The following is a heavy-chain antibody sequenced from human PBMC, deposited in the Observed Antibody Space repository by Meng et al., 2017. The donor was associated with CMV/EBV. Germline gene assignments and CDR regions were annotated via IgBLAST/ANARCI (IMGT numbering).Heavy chain of an antibody. J-gene: IGHJ4*02. CDR3: ARESMVRGED. Sequence: QGQLQQWGAVLLQPSDTRFLTCAGYGGSFSGYYWSWSRQPPGKGLEWIGEINHSGSTNYNPSLKSRVTISVDTSKNQFSLKLSSVTAADTAVYYCARESMVRGEDWGQGTLVTVSS. D-gene: IGHD3-10*01. CDR2: INHSGST. CDR1: GGSFSGYY. V-gene: IGHV4-34*01.